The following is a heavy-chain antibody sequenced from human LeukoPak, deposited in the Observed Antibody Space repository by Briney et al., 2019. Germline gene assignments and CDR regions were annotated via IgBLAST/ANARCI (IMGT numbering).Heavy chain of an antibody. CDR3: AADGGRRELPANDAFDI. CDR1: GGTFSSYA. Sequence: SVKVSCKASGGTFSSYAISWVRQAPGQGLEWMGRIIPILGIANYAQKFQGRVTITADKSTSTAYMELSSLRSEDTAVYYCAADGGRRELPANDAFDIWGQGTMVTVSS. J-gene: IGHJ3*02. V-gene: IGHV1-69*04. D-gene: IGHD1-26*01. CDR2: IIPILGIA.